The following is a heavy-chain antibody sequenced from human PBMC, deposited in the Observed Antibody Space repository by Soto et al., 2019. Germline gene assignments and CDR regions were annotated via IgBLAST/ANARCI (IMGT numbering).Heavy chain of an antibody. V-gene: IGHV3-15*01. J-gene: IGHJ4*02. D-gene: IGHD2-8*01. Sequence: EVQLVESGGGLVKPGASLRLSCAASGFTFAYAWMSWVRQAPGKGLEWVGRIKSKSDGGTTDCAAPVKGRFSISRDDLENTLYLQMDSLKIEDTAVYYCTEGTKFWGQGTLVTVSS. CDR3: TEGTKF. CDR1: GFTFAYAW. CDR2: IKSKSDGGTT.